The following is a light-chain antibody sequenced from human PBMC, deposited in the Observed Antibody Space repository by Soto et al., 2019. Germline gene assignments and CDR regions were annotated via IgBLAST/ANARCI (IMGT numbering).Light chain of an antibody. CDR2: GAS. J-gene: IGKJ3*01. V-gene: IGKV3-20*01. CDR1: QSVSSN. CDR3: QQYCRSPFT. Sequence: EIVMTHSPDTLSVCPWERATLSCRASQSVSSNLAWFQQKPGQAPRVVIYGASTRATGIPERFSGSGSGTDFTLTISRLEPEDFAVYYGQQYCRSPFTFGPGTKVDIK.